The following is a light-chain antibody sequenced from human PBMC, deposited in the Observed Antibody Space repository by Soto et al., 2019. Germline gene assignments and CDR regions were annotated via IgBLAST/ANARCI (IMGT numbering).Light chain of an antibody. CDR2: CIS. Sequence: EIVLTQSPHLLSVSPGERASLSCRASQTVGASLAWYQQKPGQAPRLLLYCISTRATGIPARFSGSGSGTEFTLTINSLQSEDFAVYYCQQHYQWPITFGQGTRLEIK. CDR3: QQHYQWPIT. J-gene: IGKJ5*01. CDR1: QTVGAS. V-gene: IGKV3D-15*01.